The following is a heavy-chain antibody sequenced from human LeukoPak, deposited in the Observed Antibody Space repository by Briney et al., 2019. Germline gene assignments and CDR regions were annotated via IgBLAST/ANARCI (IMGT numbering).Heavy chain of an antibody. CDR1: GYTFTGYY. J-gene: IGHJ6*03. CDR2: INPNSGGT. D-gene: IGHD5-12*01. Sequence: WASVKVSCKASGYTFTGYYMHWVRQAPGQGLEWMGWINPNSGGTNYAQKFQGRVTMTRDTSISTAYMELSRLKSDDTAVYYCARGAVATIFITRIYYYYYMDVWGKGTTVTISS. V-gene: IGHV1-2*02. CDR3: ARGAVATIFITRIYYYYYMDV.